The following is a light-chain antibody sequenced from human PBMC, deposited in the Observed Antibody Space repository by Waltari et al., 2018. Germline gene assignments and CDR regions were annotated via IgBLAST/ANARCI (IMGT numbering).Light chain of an antibody. CDR1: QSISNW. CDR3: QQYNTYSS. V-gene: IGKV1-5*03. CDR2: KAS. Sequence: DIQMTQSPSSLSASVGDRVTITCRASQSISNWLAWYQQKPGKAPILLTYKASILKSGVPSRFGGSGSGTQFTLTISSLQPGDFATYYCQQYNTYSSFGQGTKLEIK. J-gene: IGKJ2*01.